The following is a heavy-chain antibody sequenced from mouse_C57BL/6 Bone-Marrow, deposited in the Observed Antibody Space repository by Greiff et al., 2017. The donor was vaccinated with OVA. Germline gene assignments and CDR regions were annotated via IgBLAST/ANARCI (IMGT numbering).Heavy chain of an antibody. V-gene: IGHV1-5*01. D-gene: IGHD2-3*01. CDR1: GYTFTSYW. J-gene: IGHJ2*01. Sequence: EVQLQQSGTVLARPGASVKMSCKTSGYTFTSYWMHWVKQRPGQGLEWIGAIYPGNSDTSYNQKVKGKAKLTAVTSASTAYMGLSSLTNEDSAVNYCTRSGGLLLDNWGQCPTLTGSS. CDR3: TRSGGLLLDN. CDR2: IYPGNSDT.